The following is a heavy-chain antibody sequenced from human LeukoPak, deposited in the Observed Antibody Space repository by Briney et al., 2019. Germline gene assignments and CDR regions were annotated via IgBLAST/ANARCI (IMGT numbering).Heavy chain of an antibody. V-gene: IGHV3-23*01. J-gene: IGHJ4*02. D-gene: IGHD2-15*01. Sequence: GGSLRLSCAASGFTFSSYAMSWVRQAPGKGLEWVSAISGSGGSTYYADSVKGRFTISRDNSKNTLYLQMNSLRAEDTAVYYCAREWDCSDGICFPRGFDFWGQGTLVTVSS. CDR3: AREWDCSDGICFPRGFDF. CDR1: GFTFSSYA. CDR2: ISGSGGST.